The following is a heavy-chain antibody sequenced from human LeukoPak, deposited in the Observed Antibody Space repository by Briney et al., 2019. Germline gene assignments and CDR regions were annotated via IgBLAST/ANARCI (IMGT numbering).Heavy chain of an antibody. CDR2: IRYDGSNK. V-gene: IGHV3-30*02. CDR1: GFTFSSYG. CDR3: AKDTPQDYYDSSGSFDY. D-gene: IGHD3-22*01. Sequence: GGSLRLSCAASGFTFSSYGMHWVRQAPGKGLEWVAFIRYDGSNKYYADSVKGRSTISRDNSKNTLYLQMNSLRAEDTAVYYCAKDTPQDYYDSSGSFDYWGQGTLVTVSS. J-gene: IGHJ4*02.